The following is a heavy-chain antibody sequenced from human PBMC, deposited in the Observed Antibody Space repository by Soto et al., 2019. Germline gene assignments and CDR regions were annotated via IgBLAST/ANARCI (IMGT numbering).Heavy chain of an antibody. Sequence: SETLSLTCTVSGGSISSYYWSWIRQPPGKGLEWIGYIYYSGSTNYNPSLKSRVTISVDTSKNQFSLKLSSVTAADTAVYYCARDILGTAGGYYGMDVWGQGTTVTVYS. J-gene: IGHJ6*02. CDR2: IYYSGST. D-gene: IGHD3-16*01. CDR3: ARDILGTAGGYYGMDV. V-gene: IGHV4-59*01. CDR1: GGSISSYY.